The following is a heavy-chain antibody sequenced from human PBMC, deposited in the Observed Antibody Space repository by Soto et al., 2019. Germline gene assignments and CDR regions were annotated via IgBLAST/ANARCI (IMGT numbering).Heavy chain of an antibody. CDR2: INAGNGNT. V-gene: IGHV1-3*01. CDR3: ARDRLSYYGMDV. Sequence: ASVKVSCKASGYTFTTYAMHWVRQAPGQRLEWMGWINAGNGNTKYSQKFQGRVTITRDTSASTAYMELSSLRSEDTAVYYCARDRLSYYGMDVWGQGTTVTVSS. J-gene: IGHJ6*02. CDR1: GYTFTTYA. D-gene: IGHD2-15*01.